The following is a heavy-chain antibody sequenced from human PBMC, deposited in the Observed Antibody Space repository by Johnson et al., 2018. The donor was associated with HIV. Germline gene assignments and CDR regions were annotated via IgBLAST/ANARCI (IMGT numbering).Heavy chain of an antibody. Sequence: VQLVESGGGMVQPGRSLRLSCEATGFIFNDYALHWVRQAPGKGLEWVSGISWNSGSKYYADSVKGRFTISRDNSKSTLYLQMNSLRAEDTALYYCAKLTGYDTSGPAHKDDFDIWGQGTMVTVSS. CDR1: GFIFNDYA. J-gene: IGHJ3*02. V-gene: IGHV3-9*01. CDR3: AKLTGYDTSGPAHKDDFDI. D-gene: IGHD3-22*01. CDR2: ISWNSGSK.